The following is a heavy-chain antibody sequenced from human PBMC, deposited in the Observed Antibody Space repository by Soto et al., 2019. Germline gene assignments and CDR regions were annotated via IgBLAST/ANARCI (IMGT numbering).Heavy chain of an antibody. CDR2: IYYSGTT. CDR1: GGSIINYY. V-gene: IGHV4-59*08. Sequence: QVQLQESGPRLLKPSETLSLTCTVSGGSIINYYWSWIRQSPGKGLEWIGYIYYSGTTSYNPSLRSRVTISVDTSKNQFSLKLSSVTAADTAVYYCARHVPYCRSTSHCAYGMDVWGQGTTVTVSS. J-gene: IGHJ6*02. D-gene: IGHD2-2*01. CDR3: ARHVPYCRSTSHCAYGMDV.